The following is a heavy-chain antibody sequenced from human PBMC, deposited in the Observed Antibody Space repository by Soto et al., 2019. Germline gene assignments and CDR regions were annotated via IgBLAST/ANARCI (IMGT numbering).Heavy chain of an antibody. CDR2: ISAYNGNT. Sequence: ASVKVSCKASGYTFTSYGISWVRQAPGQGLEWMGWISAYNGNTNYAQKLQGRVTMTTDTSTSTAYMELRSLRSDDTAVYYCARWGRTTVTTAWFDPWGQGTLVTVPQ. CDR1: GYTFTSYG. J-gene: IGHJ5*02. V-gene: IGHV1-18*01. CDR3: ARWGRTTVTTAWFDP. D-gene: IGHD4-17*01.